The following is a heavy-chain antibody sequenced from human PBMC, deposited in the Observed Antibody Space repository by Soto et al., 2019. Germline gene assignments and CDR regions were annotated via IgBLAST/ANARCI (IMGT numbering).Heavy chain of an antibody. CDR3: AKDREWLIDY. CDR1: GFTFSSYG. D-gene: IGHD5-12*01. CDR2: ISYDGSNK. Sequence: QVQLVESGGGVVQPGRSLRLSCAASGFTFSSYGMHWVRQAPGKGLEWVAVISYDGSNKYYADSVKGRFTISRDNSKNTLYLQMNSLRAEDKAVYYCAKDREWLIDYWGQGTLVTVSS. J-gene: IGHJ4*02. V-gene: IGHV3-30*18.